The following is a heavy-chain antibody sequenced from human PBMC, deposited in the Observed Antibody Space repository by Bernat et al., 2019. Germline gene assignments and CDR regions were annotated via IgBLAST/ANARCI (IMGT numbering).Heavy chain of an antibody. V-gene: IGHV4-59*12. J-gene: IGHJ4*02. CDR1: GGSISSYY. CDR3: ARGPAYYDFWSGYYTSHYFDY. CDR2: IYYSGST. D-gene: IGHD3-3*01. Sequence: QVQLQESGPGLVKPSETLSLTCTVSGGSISSYYWSWIRQPPGKGLEWIGYIYYSGSTKYNPSLKSRVTISVDTSKNQFSLKLSSVTAADTAVYYCARGPAYYDFWSGYYTSHYFDYWGQGTLVTVSS.